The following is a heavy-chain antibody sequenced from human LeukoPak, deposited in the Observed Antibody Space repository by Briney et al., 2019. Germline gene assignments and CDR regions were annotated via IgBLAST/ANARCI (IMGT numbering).Heavy chain of an antibody. CDR2: ISGSGGST. Sequence: GGSLRLSCAASGFTFSSYAMSWVRQAPGKGLEWVSAISGSGGSTYYADSVKGRFTISRDNSKNTLHLQMNSLRAEDTAVYYCATASSGWVGYYFDYWGQGTLVTVSS. D-gene: IGHD6-19*01. V-gene: IGHV3-23*01. CDR3: ATASSGWVGYYFDY. CDR1: GFTFSSYA. J-gene: IGHJ4*02.